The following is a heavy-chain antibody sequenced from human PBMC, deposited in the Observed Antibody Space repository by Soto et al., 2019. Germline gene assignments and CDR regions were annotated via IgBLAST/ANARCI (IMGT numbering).Heavy chain of an antibody. CDR2: IYHSGST. CDR3: ARDPGYGDYEEYYFDY. J-gene: IGHJ4*02. Sequence: SETLSLTCAVSGGSISSSNWWSWVRQPPGKGLEWIGEIYHSGSTNYNPSLKSRVTISVDKSKNQFSLKLSSVTAADTAVYYCARDPGYGDYEEYYFDYWGQGTLVTVSS. D-gene: IGHD4-17*01. CDR1: GGSISSSNW. V-gene: IGHV4-4*02.